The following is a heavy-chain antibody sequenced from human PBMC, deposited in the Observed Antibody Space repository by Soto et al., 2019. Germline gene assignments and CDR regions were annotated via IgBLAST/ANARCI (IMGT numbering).Heavy chain of an antibody. J-gene: IGHJ4*02. CDR3: ARGGLEPFDY. CDR2: ISDYGRV. CDR1: GFSFRNYW. V-gene: IGHV3-74*01. D-gene: IGHD1-1*01. Sequence: LRLSCAASGFSFRNYWMHWVRQAPGKGLVWVSRISDYGRVNYADSVEGRFTISRDDAKGELYLQMSSLRLEDTAVYYCARGGLEPFDYLGQGALVTVSS.